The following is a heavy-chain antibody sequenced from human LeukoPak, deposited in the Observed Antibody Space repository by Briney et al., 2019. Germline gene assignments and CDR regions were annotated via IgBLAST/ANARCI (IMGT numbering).Heavy chain of an antibody. CDR1: GFTFSDHC. CDR3: ARVGSGYDFDY. D-gene: IGHD5-12*01. Sequence: GGSLRLSCAASGFTFSDHCMDWVRQAPGKGLEWVGRTRNKGNSYTTEYAASVKGRFTISRDESKNSLYLQMNSLKTEDTAVYYCARVGSGYDFDYWGQGTLVTVSS. J-gene: IGHJ4*02. CDR2: TRNKGNSYTT. V-gene: IGHV3-72*01.